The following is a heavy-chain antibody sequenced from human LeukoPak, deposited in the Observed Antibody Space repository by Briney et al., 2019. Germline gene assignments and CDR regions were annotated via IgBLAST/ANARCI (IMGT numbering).Heavy chain of an antibody. CDR3: AAYDILTGYNDAFDI. V-gene: IGHV4-39*07. Sequence: SETLSLTCTVSGGSTSSSSYYWGWIRQPPGKGLEWIGSIYYSGSTYYNPSLKSRVTISVDTSKNQFSLKVTSVTAADTAVYYCAAYDILTGYNDAFDIWGQGTMVTVSS. J-gene: IGHJ3*02. D-gene: IGHD3-9*01. CDR2: IYYSGST. CDR1: GGSTSSSSYY.